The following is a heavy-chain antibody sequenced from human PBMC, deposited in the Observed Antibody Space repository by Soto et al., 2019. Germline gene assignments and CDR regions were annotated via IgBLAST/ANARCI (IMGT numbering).Heavy chain of an antibody. D-gene: IGHD6-13*01. CDR3: ARDYPTAVSVSGWFDT. CDR2: IITMFNTS. Sequence: QVQLVQSGAEIKKPASSVKVSCKASGGRDVFNNYPVSWVRQSPGQGLEWMGAIITMFNTSDYAQRFLRRVTITADEFTRTVYMELTSLTSDDSAVYYCARDYPTAVSVSGWFDTCGQGALVTVSS. CDR1: GGRDVFNNYP. V-gene: IGHV1-69*01. J-gene: IGHJ5*02.